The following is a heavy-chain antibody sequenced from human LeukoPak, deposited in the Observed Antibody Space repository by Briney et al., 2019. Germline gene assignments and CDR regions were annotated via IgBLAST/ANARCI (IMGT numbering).Heavy chain of an antibody. CDR3: ARALTGTFRDYYYYMDV. J-gene: IGHJ6*03. D-gene: IGHD1-7*01. Sequence: SETLSLTCTVSGDSISSYYWGWIRQPPGKGLEWIGSFYYSGSTYYNPSLQSRVTISVDTSKNQFSLKLSSVTAADTAVYYCARALTGTFRDYYYYMDVWGKGTTVTVSS. V-gene: IGHV4-39*01. CDR1: GDSISSYY. CDR2: FYYSGST.